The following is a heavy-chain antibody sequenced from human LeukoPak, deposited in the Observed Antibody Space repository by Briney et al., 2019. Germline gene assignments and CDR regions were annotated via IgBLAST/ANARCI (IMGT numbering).Heavy chain of an antibody. CDR3: ARNAPQEDTAMVTSLLYYYYYMDV. V-gene: IGHV1-69*13. J-gene: IGHJ6*03. D-gene: IGHD5-18*01. Sequence: SVKVSCKASGGTFSSYAISWVRQAPGQGLEWMGGIIPILGTANYAQKFQGRVTITADESTSTAYMELSSLRSEDTAVYYCARNAPQEDTAMVTSLLYYYYYMDVWGKGTTVTVSS. CDR1: GGTFSSYA. CDR2: IIPILGTA.